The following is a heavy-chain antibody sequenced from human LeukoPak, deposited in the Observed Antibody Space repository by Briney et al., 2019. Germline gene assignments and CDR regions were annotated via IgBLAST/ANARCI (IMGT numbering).Heavy chain of an antibody. CDR2: IRYDGSSK. D-gene: IGHD3-10*01. V-gene: IGHV3-30*02. CDR1: XXXXXXYX. J-gene: IGHJ4*02. CDR3: AKVTDYYGSGSYPDFDY. Sequence: GGSXXLXXAXXXXXXXXYXMXWVRQAPGXGLEWVAFIRYDGSSKYYADSVKGRFTISRDNSKNTLYLQMNSLRAEDTAVYYCAKVTDYYGSGSYPDFDYWGQGTLVTVSS.